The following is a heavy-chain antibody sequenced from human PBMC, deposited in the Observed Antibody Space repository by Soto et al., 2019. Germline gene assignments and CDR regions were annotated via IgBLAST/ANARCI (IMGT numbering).Heavy chain of an antibody. Sequence: GGSLRLSCAASGFTFSNAWMNWVRQAPGKGLEWVGRIKSKTDGGTTDYAAPVKGRFTISRDDSKNTLYLQMNSLKTEDTAVYYCTTGYYDILTGFDYWGQGTLVTVSS. CDR3: TTGYYDILTGFDY. D-gene: IGHD3-9*01. CDR2: IKSKTDGGTT. V-gene: IGHV3-15*07. CDR1: GFTFSNAW. J-gene: IGHJ4*02.